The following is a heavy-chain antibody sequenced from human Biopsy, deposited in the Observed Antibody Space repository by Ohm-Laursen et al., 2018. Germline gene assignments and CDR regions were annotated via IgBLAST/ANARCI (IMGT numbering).Heavy chain of an antibody. Sequence: SDTLSLTCAVYGGSFSGYYWSWIRRPPGKGLEWIGEINHRGSTNYSPSLKSRVTISVDTSKNQFSLKLRSVTAADTAVYYCARAVDYYDPYYYYGLDVWGQGTTVTVSS. CDR3: ARAVDYYDPYYYYGLDV. J-gene: IGHJ6*02. CDR1: GGSFSGYY. D-gene: IGHD3-16*01. CDR2: INHRGST. V-gene: IGHV4-34*01.